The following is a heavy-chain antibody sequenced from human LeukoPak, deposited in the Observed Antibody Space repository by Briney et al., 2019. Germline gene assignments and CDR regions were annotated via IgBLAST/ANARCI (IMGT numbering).Heavy chain of an antibody. Sequence: GGSLRLSCAASGFTFHDYGMTWVRQVPGKGLEWVSGINWNSGNTGYADSVKGRFTISRDNAKNSLYLQMNDLRAEDTALYYCARPKACSSTTSPSDIWGLGTMVTVSS. V-gene: IGHV3-20*04. J-gene: IGHJ3*02. CDR1: GFTFHDYG. CDR2: INWNSGNT. CDR3: ARPKACSSTTSPSDI. D-gene: IGHD2-2*01.